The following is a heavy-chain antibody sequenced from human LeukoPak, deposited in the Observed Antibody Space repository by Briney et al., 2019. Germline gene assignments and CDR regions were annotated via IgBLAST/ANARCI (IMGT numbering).Heavy chain of an antibody. CDR2: IIPIFGIA. D-gene: IGHD3-10*01. V-gene: IGHV1-69*04. J-gene: IGHJ6*02. CDR3: ARGITSLSGHYYYGMDV. Sequence: ASVKVSCKASGGTFSSYAISWVRQAPGQGLEWMGRIIPIFGIASYAQKFQGRVTITADKSTSTAYMELSSLRSEDTAVYYCARGITSLSGHYYYGMDVWGQGTTVTVSS. CDR1: GGTFSSYA.